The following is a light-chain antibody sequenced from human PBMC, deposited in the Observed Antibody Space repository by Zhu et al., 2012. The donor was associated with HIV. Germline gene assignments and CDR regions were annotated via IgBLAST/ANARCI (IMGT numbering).Light chain of an antibody. CDR2: DAS. CDR3: QQRNSNWFT. V-gene: IGKV3-11*01. Sequence: IVLTQSPATLSLSPGERATVSCRASRSVSNFLAWYQQKPGQAPRLLIYDASKRATGISARFSGSGSGTDFTLTISSLEPEDSAVYYCQQRNSNWFTFGGGTKVEIK. CDR1: RSVSNF. J-gene: IGKJ4*01.